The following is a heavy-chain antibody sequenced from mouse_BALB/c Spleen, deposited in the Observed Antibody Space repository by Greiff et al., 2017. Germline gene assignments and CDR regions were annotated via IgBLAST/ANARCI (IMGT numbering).Heavy chain of an antibody. V-gene: IGHV3-2*02. Sequence: VQLQQSGPGLVKPSQSLSLTCTVTGYSITSDYAWNWIRQFPGNKLEWMGYISYSGSTSYNPSLKRRISIPRDTSKSQFYLQLNSVTTEDTATYYCARGWLRGAMDYWGQGTSGTVSS. CDR2: ISYSGST. CDR3: ARGWLRGAMDY. D-gene: IGHD2-2*01. CDR1: GYSITSDYA. J-gene: IGHJ4*01.